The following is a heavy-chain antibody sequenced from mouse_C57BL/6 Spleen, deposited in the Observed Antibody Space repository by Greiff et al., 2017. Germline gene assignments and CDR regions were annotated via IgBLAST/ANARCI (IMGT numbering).Heavy chain of an antibody. Sequence: VKLMESGAELVRPGTSVKVSCKASGYAFTNYLIEWVKQRPGQGLEWIGVINPGSGGTNYNEKFKGKATLTADKSSSTAYMQLSSLTSEDSAVYFCHYYGSSYDWYFDVWGTGTTVTVSS. CDR3: HYYGSSYDWYFDV. D-gene: IGHD1-1*01. V-gene: IGHV1-54*01. CDR2: INPGSGGT. CDR1: GYAFTNYL. J-gene: IGHJ1*03.